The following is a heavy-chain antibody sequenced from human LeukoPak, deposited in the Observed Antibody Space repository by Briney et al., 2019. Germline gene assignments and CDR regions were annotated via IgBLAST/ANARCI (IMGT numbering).Heavy chain of an antibody. Sequence: GGSLRLSCAASGFTFSSYAMSWVCQAPGKGLEWVSAISTSGGDTYYAVSVKGRFTISRDNSKNALYLQMNSLRAEDTAVYYCAKDGVRGALDAFDIWGQGTMVTVSS. J-gene: IGHJ3*02. CDR2: ISTSGGDT. D-gene: IGHD1-26*01. CDR1: GFTFSSYA. CDR3: AKDGVRGALDAFDI. V-gene: IGHV3-23*01.